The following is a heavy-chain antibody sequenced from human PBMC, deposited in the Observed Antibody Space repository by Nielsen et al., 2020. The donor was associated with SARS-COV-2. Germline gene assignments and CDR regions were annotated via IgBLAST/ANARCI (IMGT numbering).Heavy chain of an antibody. CDR1: GGSISSGDYY. Sequence: SETLSLTCTVSGGSISSGDYYWSWIRQPPGKGLEWIGYIYYSGSTYYNPSLKSRVTISVDTSKNQFSLKLSSVTAADTAVYYCASLVTYYYDSSGAFDYWGQGTLVTVSS. J-gene: IGHJ4*02. CDR2: IYYSGST. V-gene: IGHV4-30-4*01. D-gene: IGHD3-22*01. CDR3: ASLVTYYYDSSGAFDY.